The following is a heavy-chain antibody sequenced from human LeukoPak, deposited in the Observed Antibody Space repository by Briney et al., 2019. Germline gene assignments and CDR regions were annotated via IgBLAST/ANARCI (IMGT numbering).Heavy chain of an antibody. CDR3: ARRRRDGYNYWFDP. V-gene: IGHV1-69*13. J-gene: IGHJ5*02. Sequence: ASVKVSCKASGGTFSSYAISWVRQAPGQGLECMGGIIPIFGTANYAQKFQGRVTITADESTSTAYMELSSLRSEDTAVYYCARRRRDGYNYWFDPWGQGTLVTVSS. CDR2: IIPIFGTA. D-gene: IGHD5-24*01. CDR1: GGTFSSYA.